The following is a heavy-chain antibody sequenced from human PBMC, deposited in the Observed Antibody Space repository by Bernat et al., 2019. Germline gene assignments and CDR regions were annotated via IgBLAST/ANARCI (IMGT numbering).Heavy chain of an antibody. J-gene: IGHJ4*01. CDR2: INAGNGNT. Sequence: QVQLVQSGAEVKKPGSSVKVSCKASGYTRYTFSRYAMHWVRQASGQRLEWMGWINAGNGNTEYSPQSQHQVTATRKTCARTVYMELSRLSSEGTAEYYCATQEASGDRSYYFDYWGEGTLVSVS. CDR1: GYTRYTFSRYA. D-gene: IGHD2-21*01. CDR3: ATQEASGDRSYYFDY. V-gene: IGHV1-3*03.